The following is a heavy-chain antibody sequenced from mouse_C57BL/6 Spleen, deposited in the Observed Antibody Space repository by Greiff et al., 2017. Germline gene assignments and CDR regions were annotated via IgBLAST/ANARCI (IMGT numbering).Heavy chain of an antibody. V-gene: IGHV1-74*01. Sequence: VQLQQSGAELVKPGASVKVSCKASGYTFTSYWMHWVKQRPGQGLEWIGRIHPSYSGTNYNQKIKGKATLTVDKSSNTAYMQFSSLTSEDSAVYSYAMVGACFAYWGQGTLVTVSA. CDR3: AMVGACFAY. CDR2: IHPSYSGT. D-gene: IGHD1-1*02. J-gene: IGHJ3*01. CDR1: GYTFTSYW.